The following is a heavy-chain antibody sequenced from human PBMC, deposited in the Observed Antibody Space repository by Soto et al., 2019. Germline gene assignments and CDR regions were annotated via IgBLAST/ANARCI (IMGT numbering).Heavy chain of an antibody. Sequence: SETLSLTCTVSGGSIRSYYWSWIRQPPGEGLEWIGFISYSGTTSYSPSLKSRVAISLDTSKNQFSLSLSSVTAADTAVYYCARGRGYSYGLDPWGQGTLVTVSS. CDR1: GGSIRSYY. D-gene: IGHD5-18*01. CDR2: ISYSGTT. V-gene: IGHV4-30-4*01. CDR3: ARGRGYSYGLDP. J-gene: IGHJ5*02.